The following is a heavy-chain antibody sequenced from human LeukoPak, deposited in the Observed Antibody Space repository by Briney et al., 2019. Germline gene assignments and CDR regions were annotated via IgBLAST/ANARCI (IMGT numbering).Heavy chain of an antibody. CDR1: GFTFSDYY. CDR3: ARDAEVVVTASGVAFDI. CDR2: ISSSGSTI. J-gene: IGHJ3*02. D-gene: IGHD2-21*02. V-gene: IGHV3-11*01. Sequence: GGSLRLSCAASGFTFSDYYMSWIRQAPGQGLEWVSYISSSGSTIYYADSVKGRFTISRDNAKNSLYLQMHSLRAEDTAVYYCARDAEVVVTASGVAFDIWGQGTMVTVSS.